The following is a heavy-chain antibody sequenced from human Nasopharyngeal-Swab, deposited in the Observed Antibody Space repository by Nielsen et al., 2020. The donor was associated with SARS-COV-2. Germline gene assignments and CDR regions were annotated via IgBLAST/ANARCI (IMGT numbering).Heavy chain of an antibody. J-gene: IGHJ6*03. D-gene: IGHD2-2*01. V-gene: IGHV3-15*01. CDR3: TGRDCSGTRCYAYTPSNSGVYHHYYMDV. Sequence: GGSLRLSCAASGITFSNAWMSWVRQAPGKGLEWVGRIKSKTDGSTTDYAVPVKGRFTISRDDSKNTMFLQMDSLKTEDTAVYYCTGRDCSGTRCYAYTPSNSGVYHHYYMDVWGKGTTVTVSS. CDR2: IKSKTDGSTT. CDR1: GITFSNAW.